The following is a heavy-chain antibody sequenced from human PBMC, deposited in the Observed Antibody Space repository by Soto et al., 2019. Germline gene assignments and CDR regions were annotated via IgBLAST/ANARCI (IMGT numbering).Heavy chain of an antibody. D-gene: IGHD6-13*01. J-gene: IGHJ4*02. Sequence: QVQLVQSGAEVKKPGASVKVSCKASGYTFTSYYMHWVRQAPGQGLEWMGIINPRGGSTSYAQKFQGRGTMTRDTSTSTVDMELSSLRSEDTAVYYCAREESSSWSGTQLAYWGQGTLVTVS. CDR2: INPRGGST. CDR1: GYTFTSYY. CDR3: AREESSSWSGTQLAY. V-gene: IGHV1-46*01.